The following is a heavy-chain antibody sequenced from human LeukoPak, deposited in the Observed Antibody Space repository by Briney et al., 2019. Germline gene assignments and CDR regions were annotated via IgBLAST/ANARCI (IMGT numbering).Heavy chain of an antibody. Sequence: SETLSLTCTVSGGSISSSSYYWGWIRQPPGKGLEWIGSIYYSGSTYYNPSLKSRVTISVDTSKNQFSLKLSSVAAADTAVYYCARTTTVTTYYYYYMDVWGKGTTVTISS. J-gene: IGHJ6*03. D-gene: IGHD4-17*01. CDR3: ARTTTVTTYYYYYMDV. CDR2: IYYSGST. CDR1: GGSISSSSYY. V-gene: IGHV4-39*07.